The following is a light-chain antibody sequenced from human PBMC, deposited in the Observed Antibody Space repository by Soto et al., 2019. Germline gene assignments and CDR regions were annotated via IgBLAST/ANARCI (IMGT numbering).Light chain of an antibody. Sequence: EIVLTQSPGTLSLSPGERATLSCRASQSVTGSYLAWYQQKPGQAPRLLIYGASSRASGITDRFSGSGSGTDFTLTISRLEPEDFVVYYCQQYGSSPPVTFGPGTKEDIK. CDR2: GAS. J-gene: IGKJ3*01. V-gene: IGKV3-20*01. CDR3: QQYGSSPPVT. CDR1: QSVTGSY.